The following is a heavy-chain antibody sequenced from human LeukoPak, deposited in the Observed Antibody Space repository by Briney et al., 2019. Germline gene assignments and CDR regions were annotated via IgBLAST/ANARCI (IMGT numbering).Heavy chain of an antibody. CDR2: IYSSGPT. J-gene: IGHJ3*02. Sequence: SETLSLTCTVSGGSISSYYWSWIRQPPGKGLEWIGYIYSSGPTNYNPSLKSRVTISLDTSKNQFSLKLSSVTAADTAVYYCARGVANYDFWSGYYRFAFDIWGQGTMVTVSS. D-gene: IGHD3-3*01. CDR3: ARGVANYDFWSGYYRFAFDI. CDR1: GGSISSYY. V-gene: IGHV4-59*12.